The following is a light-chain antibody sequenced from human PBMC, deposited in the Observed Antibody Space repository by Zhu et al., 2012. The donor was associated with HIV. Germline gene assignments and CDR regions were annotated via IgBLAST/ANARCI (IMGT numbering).Light chain of an antibody. CDR3: QHYGNSPPWT. CDR1: QSIGSNS. J-gene: IGKJ1*01. V-gene: IGKV3-20*01. Sequence: ELVLTQSPGTLSLSPGERATLSCRASQSIGSNSLAWYQQKPGQAPRLLISGASSRATGIPDRFSGSGSGTDFTLTISRLEPEDFAVYYCQHYGNSPPWTFGQGTKVEIK. CDR2: GAS.